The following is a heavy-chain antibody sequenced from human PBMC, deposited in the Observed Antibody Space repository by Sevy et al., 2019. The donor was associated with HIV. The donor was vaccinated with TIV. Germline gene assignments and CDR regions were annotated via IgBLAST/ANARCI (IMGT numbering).Heavy chain of an antibody. J-gene: IGHJ4*02. D-gene: IGHD5-18*01. Sequence: GGSLRLSCAASGFTFNSFAIGWVRQAPGKGLDWISVISGTGDYTYYADSVKGRFTISRDNSKNTLFLQMNSLRAEDTAIFYCAKKMGGGSGMAFLVDFWGQGTLVTVSS. CDR3: AKKMGGGSGMAFLVDF. CDR1: GFTFNSFA. CDR2: ISGTGDYT. V-gene: IGHV3-23*01.